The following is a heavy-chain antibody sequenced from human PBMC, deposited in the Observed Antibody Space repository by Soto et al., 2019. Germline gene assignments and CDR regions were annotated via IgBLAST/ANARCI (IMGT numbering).Heavy chain of an antibody. CDR1: GFTFSSYA. Sequence: GGSLRLSCAASGFTFSSYAMSWVRQAPGKGLEWVSGISGSGGSTYYADSVRGRFTISRDNSKNTLSLQMNSLRAEDTAVYYCAKRYYGSGSPTYRYYYGVDVWGQGTTVTVSS. CDR3: AKRYYGSGSPTYRYYYGVDV. D-gene: IGHD3-10*01. J-gene: IGHJ6*02. CDR2: ISGSGGST. V-gene: IGHV3-23*01.